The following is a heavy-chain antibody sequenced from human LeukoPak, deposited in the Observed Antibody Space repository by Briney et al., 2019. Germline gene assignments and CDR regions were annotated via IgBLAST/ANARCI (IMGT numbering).Heavy chain of an antibody. V-gene: IGHV4-4*07. J-gene: IGHJ6*01. CDR2: IYTSGST. D-gene: IGHD2-21*01. CDR3: AGVMVVGITVYGMDV. Sequence: PSETLSLTCTVSGGSINSDYWSWIRQPAGKGLEWIGRIYTSGSTNYNPSLKSRVTMSVDTSKNQFSLKLSSVTAADTAVYYCAGVMVVGITVYGMDVWGQGTTVTVSS. CDR1: GGSINSDY.